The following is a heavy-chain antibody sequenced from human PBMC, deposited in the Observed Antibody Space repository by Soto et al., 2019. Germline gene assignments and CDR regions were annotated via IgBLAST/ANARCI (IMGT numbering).Heavy chain of an antibody. V-gene: IGHV4-59*01. Sequence: PSETLSLTCTVSGGSISSYYWSWIRQPPGKGLEWIGYIYYSGSTNYNPSLKSRVTISVDTSKNQFSLKLSSVTAADTAVYYCSRGRNLILWFGEPREFDPWCPGTLVSVS. D-gene: IGHD3-10*01. CDR3: SRGRNLILWFGEPREFDP. CDR1: GGSISSYY. CDR2: IYYSGST. J-gene: IGHJ5*02.